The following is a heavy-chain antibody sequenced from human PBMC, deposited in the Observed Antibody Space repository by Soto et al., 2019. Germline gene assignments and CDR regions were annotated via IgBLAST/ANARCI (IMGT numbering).Heavy chain of an antibody. V-gene: IGHV1-69*13. J-gene: IGHJ4*02. D-gene: IGHD2-15*01. CDR1: GGTFSSYA. Sequence: ASVKVSCKASGGTFSSYAISWVRQAPGQGLEWMGGIIPIFGTANYAQKFQGRVTITADESTSTAYMELSSLRSEDTAVYYCAIAECSGGSCYAQGDYWGQGTLVTVSS. CDR2: IIPIFGTA. CDR3: AIAECSGGSCYAQGDY.